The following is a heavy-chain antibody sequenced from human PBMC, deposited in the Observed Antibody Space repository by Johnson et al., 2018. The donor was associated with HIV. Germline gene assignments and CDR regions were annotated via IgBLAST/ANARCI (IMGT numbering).Heavy chain of an antibody. Sequence: QVQLVESGGGVVQPGRSLRLSCAASGFTFSSYAIHWVRQAPGKGLEWVALISYDGTDKFYATSVKGRFTISRDNSKNTLYLQMNSLRAEDTAVYYCARDHYYDSSGYHEGDAFDIWGQGTMVTVSS. V-gene: IGHV3-30*14. CDR1: GFTFSSYA. D-gene: IGHD3-22*01. CDR3: ARDHYYDSSGYHEGDAFDI. J-gene: IGHJ3*02. CDR2: ISYDGTDK.